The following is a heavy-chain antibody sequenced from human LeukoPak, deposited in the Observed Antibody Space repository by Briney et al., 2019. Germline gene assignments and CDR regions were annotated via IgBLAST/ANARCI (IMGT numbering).Heavy chain of an antibody. CDR1: GYTFTGYY. Sequence: LVASVKVSCKASGYTFTGYYMHWVRQAPGQGLEWMGWINPNSGGTNYAQKFQGRVTMTRDTSIATAYMELNELTSDDTAVYYCSGQKDPRPIDYWGQGTLVTVSS. CDR3: SGQKDPRPIDY. J-gene: IGHJ4*02. V-gene: IGHV1-2*03. CDR2: INPNSGGT.